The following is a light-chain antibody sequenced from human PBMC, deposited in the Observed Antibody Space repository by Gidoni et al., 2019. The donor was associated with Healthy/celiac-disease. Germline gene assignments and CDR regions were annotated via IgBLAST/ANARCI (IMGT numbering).Light chain of an antibody. CDR3: QQDYSTPLT. CDR2: WAS. Sequence: DLVMPQSPDSLAVSLGERATINCKSSQRVLYGSNNKNYLAWYQQKPGQPPKLLIYWASTREAGVPDRFSGSGSGTEFTLTISSLQAEDVAVYYCQQDYSTPLTFGQXTKLEIK. CDR1: QRVLYGSNNKNY. V-gene: IGKV4-1*01. J-gene: IGKJ2*01.